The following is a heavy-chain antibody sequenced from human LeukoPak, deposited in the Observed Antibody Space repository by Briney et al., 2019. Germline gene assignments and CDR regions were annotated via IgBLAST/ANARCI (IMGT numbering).Heavy chain of an antibody. CDR3: AKVEDWLRLAHHFDY. CDR2: ISGSGGST. V-gene: IGHV3-23*01. CDR1: GFTFSNYA. D-gene: IGHD3-3*01. Sequence: PGGSLRLSCAASGFTFSNYAMSWVRQAPGKGLEWVSAISGSGGSTYYADSVKGRFTISRDNSKNTLYLQMNSLRAEDTAVYYCAKVEDWLRLAHHFDYWGQGTLVTVSS. J-gene: IGHJ4*02.